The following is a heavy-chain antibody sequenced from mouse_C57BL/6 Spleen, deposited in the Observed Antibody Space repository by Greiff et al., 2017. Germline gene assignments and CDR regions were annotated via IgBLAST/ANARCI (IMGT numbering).Heavy chain of an antibody. CDR2: INPSSGYT. V-gene: IGHV1-7*01. Sequence: VKLVESGAELAKPGASVKLSCKASGYTFTSYWMHWVKQRPGQGLEWIGYINPSSGYTKYNQNFQDKATLTAGKSSSTAYMQLSSLTYEDSSVYYCARSYGSSSAMDYWGQGTSVTVSS. CDR3: ARSYGSSSAMDY. J-gene: IGHJ4*01. D-gene: IGHD1-1*01. CDR1: GYTFTSYW.